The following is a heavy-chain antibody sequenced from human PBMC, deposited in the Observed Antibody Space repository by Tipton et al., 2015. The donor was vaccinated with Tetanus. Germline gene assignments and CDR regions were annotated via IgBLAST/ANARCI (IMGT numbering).Heavy chain of an antibody. J-gene: IGHJ5*02. CDR1: GDSITNDRYY. Sequence: TLSLTCTVSGDSITNDRYYWSWIRQPPGKGLEWIGYIYFSGSNYYSPSLKSRAVISIDTSKNQFSLKLTSVTAADTAVYYCARVSTVIGHWFDPWGQGILVTVSS. CDR2: IYFSGSN. CDR3: ARVSTVIGHWFDP. V-gene: IGHV4-30-4*01. D-gene: IGHD5/OR15-5a*01.